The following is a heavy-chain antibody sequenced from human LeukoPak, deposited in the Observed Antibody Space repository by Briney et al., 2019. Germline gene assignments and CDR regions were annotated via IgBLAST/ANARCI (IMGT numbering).Heavy chain of an antibody. CDR3: ARSPRTEKLWTTVVTRH. Sequence: SETLSLTCAVYGGSFSGYYWSWIRQPPGKGLEWIGEINYSGSTNYNPSLKSRVTISVDTSKNQFSLKLSPVTAADTAVYYCARSPRTEKLWTTVVTRHWGQGTLVTVSS. V-gene: IGHV4-34*01. CDR2: INYSGST. J-gene: IGHJ4*02. CDR1: GGSFSGYY. D-gene: IGHD4-23*01.